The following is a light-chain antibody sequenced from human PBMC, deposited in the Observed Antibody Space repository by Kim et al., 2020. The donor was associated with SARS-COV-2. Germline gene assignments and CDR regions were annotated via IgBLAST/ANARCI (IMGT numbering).Light chain of an antibody. CDR1: QSVLYSSNNQNY. V-gene: IGKV4-1*01. CDR3: QQYYSTPYT. CDR2: GAS. J-gene: IGKJ2*01. Sequence: RATSNCKSSQSVLYSSNNQNYLAWYQQKPGQPPKLLIYGASTREYGVPDRFSGSGSGTDFTLTISSLQAEDVAVYYCQQYYSTPYTFGQGTKLEI.